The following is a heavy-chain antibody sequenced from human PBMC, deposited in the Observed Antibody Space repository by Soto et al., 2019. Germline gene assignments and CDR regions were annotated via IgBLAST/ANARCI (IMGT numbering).Heavy chain of an antibody. CDR2: ISAYNGNT. CDR1: GYTFTSYG. D-gene: IGHD2-2*01. V-gene: IGHV1-18*01. CDR3: ASGIVVVPAAMGGYYYYGMDV. J-gene: IGHJ6*02. Sequence: ASVKVSCKASGYTFTSYGISWVRQAPGQGLEWMGWISAYNGNTNYAQKLRGRVTMTTDTSTSTAYMELRSLRSDDTAVYYCASGIVVVPAAMGGYYYYGMDVWGQGTTVTVSS.